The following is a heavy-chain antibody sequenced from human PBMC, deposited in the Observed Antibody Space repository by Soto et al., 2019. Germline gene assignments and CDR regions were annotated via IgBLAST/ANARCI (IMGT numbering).Heavy chain of an antibody. V-gene: IGHV3-23*01. Sequence: EVHLLESGGGLVQPGGSLRLSCTASGFTFSSYAMSWVRQAPGKGLEWVSDIRESGGSTYYADSVKGRFSISRDNSKNTLYLQMNSLRAEDTAVYYCAKEGCRGGRCHIDYWGQGTLVTVSS. D-gene: IGHD2-15*01. J-gene: IGHJ4*02. CDR3: AKEGCRGGRCHIDY. CDR1: GFTFSSYA. CDR2: IRESGGST.